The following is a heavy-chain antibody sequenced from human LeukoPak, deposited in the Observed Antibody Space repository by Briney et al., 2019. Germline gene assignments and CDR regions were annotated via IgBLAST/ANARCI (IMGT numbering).Heavy chain of an antibody. D-gene: IGHD3-9*01. CDR1: GGSISSYY. J-gene: IGHJ4*02. Sequence: PSETLSLTCTVSGGSISSYYWSWIRQLPGTGLEWIGYIYYSGSTNYNPSLKSRITISVDTSKNQFSLKLSSVTAADTAVYYCARGILTGLDYFDYWGQGTLVTVSS. CDR3: ARGILTGLDYFDY. V-gene: IGHV4-59*08. CDR2: IYYSGST.